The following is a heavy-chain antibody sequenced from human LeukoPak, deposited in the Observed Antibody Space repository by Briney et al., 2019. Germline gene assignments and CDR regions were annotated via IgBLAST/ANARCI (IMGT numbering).Heavy chain of an antibody. D-gene: IGHD6-13*01. J-gene: IGHJ4*02. CDR2: IGTAGEI. Sequence: GGSLRLSCAASGFTFRSYDMHWVRQATGKGLEWVSGIGTAGEIYYPGSVKGRFTIARENAKNSLYLQMNSLRAGDTAVYYCARVRAADSASFDYWGQGTLVTVSS. V-gene: IGHV3-13*01. CDR1: GFTFRSYD. CDR3: ARVRAADSASFDY.